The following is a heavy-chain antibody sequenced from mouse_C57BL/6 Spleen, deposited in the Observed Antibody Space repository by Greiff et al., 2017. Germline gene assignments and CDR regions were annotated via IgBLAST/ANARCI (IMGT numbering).Heavy chain of an antibody. CDR3: AKLPWFAY. J-gene: IGHJ3*01. CDR1: GFSLPSYG. CDR2: IWGDGST. V-gene: IGHV2-3*01. Sequence: VKVVESGPGLVAPSQSLSITCTVSGFSLPSYGVSWVRQPPGTGLEWLGVIWGDGSTNYPTALISRLSISKNNSKSQVFLNLNSLQTDDTATYYCAKLPWFAYGGKGTLVTVSA.